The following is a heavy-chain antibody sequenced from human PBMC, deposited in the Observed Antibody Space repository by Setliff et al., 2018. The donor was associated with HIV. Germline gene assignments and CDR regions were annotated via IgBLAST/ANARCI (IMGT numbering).Heavy chain of an antibody. CDR1: GGSIGSSSHY. CDR2: VSYSGST. CDR3: ARRLGATVFYYFDY. V-gene: IGHV4-61*05. J-gene: IGHJ4*02. Sequence: SETLSLTCTVSGGSIGSSSHYWGWIRQTPGKGLEWIGTVSYSGSTNYNPSLKSRVTISVDTSENQFSLKLSSVTAADTAVYYCARRLGATVFYYFDYWGQGTLVTVSS. D-gene: IGHD3-16*01.